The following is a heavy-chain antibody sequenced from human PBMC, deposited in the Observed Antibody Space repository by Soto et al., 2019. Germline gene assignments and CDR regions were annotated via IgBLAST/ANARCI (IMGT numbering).Heavy chain of an antibody. D-gene: IGHD3-3*01. CDR3: ARDVFGGRRIPRPWFDP. CDR1: GFTFTSSV. V-gene: IGHV1-18*01. Sequence: ASVKVSCKASGFTFTSSVVQWVRRARGQRLEWMGWIIVYSGNTNYAQKLQGRVTMTTDTSTSTAYMELRSLRSDDTAVYYCARDVFGGRRIPRPWFDPWGQGTLVTVSS. J-gene: IGHJ5*02. CDR2: IIVYSGNT.